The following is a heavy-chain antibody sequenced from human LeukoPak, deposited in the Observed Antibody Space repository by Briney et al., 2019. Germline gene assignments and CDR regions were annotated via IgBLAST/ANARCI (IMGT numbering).Heavy chain of an antibody. Sequence: SETLSLTCTVSDGSFTSYYWNWIRQPPGKGLEWIGNIYNSGSTDYNPSLKSRVTISINTSKNQISLKLSSVTAADTAVYYCARDKGPYWYFDLWGRGTLVTVSS. V-gene: IGHV4-59*01. CDR2: IYNSGST. J-gene: IGHJ2*01. CDR3: ARDKGPYWYFDL. CDR1: DGSFTSYY.